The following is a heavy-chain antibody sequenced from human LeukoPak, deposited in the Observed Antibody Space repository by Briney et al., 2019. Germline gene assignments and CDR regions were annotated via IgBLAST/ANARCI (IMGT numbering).Heavy chain of an antibody. J-gene: IGHJ4*02. D-gene: IGHD2-15*01. Sequence: PSETLSLTCTVSGGSISSYYWTWIRQPPGKGLEWIGEINHSGSTNYNPSLKSRVTISVDTSKNQFSLKLSSVTAADTAVYYCAREGSGYWGQGTLVTVSS. V-gene: IGHV4-34*01. CDR2: INHSGST. CDR3: AREGSGY. CDR1: GGSISSYY.